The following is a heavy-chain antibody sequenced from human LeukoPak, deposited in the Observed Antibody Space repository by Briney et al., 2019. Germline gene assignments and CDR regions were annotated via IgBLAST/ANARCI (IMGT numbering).Heavy chain of an antibody. D-gene: IGHD5-18*01. V-gene: IGHV4-59*01. Sequence: SETLSLTCTVSGGSISSYYWSWIRQPPGQGLEWIGYIYYSGNTKYNPSLKSRVTISVDTSKNQFSLRLSSVTAADTAVYYCARGALDTKTRFDYWGQGTLVTVSS. J-gene: IGHJ4*02. CDR2: IYYSGNT. CDR3: ARGALDTKTRFDY. CDR1: GGSISSYY.